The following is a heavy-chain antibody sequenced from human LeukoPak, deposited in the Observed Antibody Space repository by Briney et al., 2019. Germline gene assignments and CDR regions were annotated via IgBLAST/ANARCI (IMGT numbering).Heavy chain of an antibody. CDR1: GYTFTSYD. CDR3: ATSAHLRYFDWSSFDY. CDR2: MNPNSGNT. Sequence: ASVKVSCKASGYTFTSYDINWVRQATGQGLEWMGWMNPNSGNTGYAQKFQGRVTMTRNTPISTAYMEVSSLRSEDTAVYYCATSAHLRYFDWSSFDYWGQGTLVTVSS. V-gene: IGHV1-8*01. D-gene: IGHD3-9*01. J-gene: IGHJ4*02.